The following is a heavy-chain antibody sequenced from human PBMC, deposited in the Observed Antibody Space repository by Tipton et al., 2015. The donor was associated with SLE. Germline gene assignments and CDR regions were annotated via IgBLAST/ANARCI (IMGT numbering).Heavy chain of an antibody. Sequence: SLRLSCAASGFTFSSYWMSWVRQAPGKGLEWVANIKQDGCEKYYVDSIKGRFTISRDNAKKSLYLQMNSLRVEDTAVYYCARDLYNYGLDYWGQGALVTVSS. D-gene: IGHD5-24*01. CDR3: ARDLYNYGLDY. V-gene: IGHV3-7*01. J-gene: IGHJ4*02. CDR2: IKQDGCEK. CDR1: GFTFSSYW.